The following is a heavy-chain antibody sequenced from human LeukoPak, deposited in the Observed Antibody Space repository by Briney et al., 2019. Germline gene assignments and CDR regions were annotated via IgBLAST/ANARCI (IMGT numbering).Heavy chain of an antibody. CDR3: AGLLWGANWFDP. V-gene: IGHV1-8*01. D-gene: IGHD7-27*01. CDR2: MNPNSGNT. J-gene: IGHJ5*02. Sequence: GASVKVSCRASGYTFTSYDINWVRQATGQGLEWMGWMNPNSGNTGYAQKFQGRVTMTRNTSISTAYMELSSLRSEDTAVYYCAGLLWGANWFDPWGQGTLVTVSS. CDR1: GYTFTSYD.